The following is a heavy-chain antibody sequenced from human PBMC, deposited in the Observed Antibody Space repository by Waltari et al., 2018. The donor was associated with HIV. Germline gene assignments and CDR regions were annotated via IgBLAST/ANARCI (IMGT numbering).Heavy chain of an antibody. J-gene: IGHJ6*02. CDR1: GFTVSSNY. CDR2: IYSGGST. CDR3: ARDSAADGMDV. Sequence: EVQLVESGGGLVQPGGSLRLSCAASGFTVSSNYMSWVRQAPGKEVEWVSVIYSGGSTYYADSVKGRFTISRDNSKNTLYLQMNSLRAEDTAVYYCARDSAADGMDVWGQGTTVTVSS. D-gene: IGHD6-13*01. V-gene: IGHV3-66*01.